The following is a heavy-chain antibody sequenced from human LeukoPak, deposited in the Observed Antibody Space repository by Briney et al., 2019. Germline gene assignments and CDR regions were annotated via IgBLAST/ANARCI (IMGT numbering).Heavy chain of an antibody. CDR1: GYTFTYYY. CDR2: FNPKSVGT. V-gene: IGHV1-2*02. Sequence: ASVTVSFKTFGYTFTYYYLHWVRQAPGQGLEGMGWFNPKSVGTNSAQKFQGRVTMTSDTSITTAYMELTSLRSDDTAVYYCAREAPGSGNFDFWGQGTLVTVSS. CDR3: AREAPGSGNFDF. D-gene: IGHD3-10*01. J-gene: IGHJ4*02.